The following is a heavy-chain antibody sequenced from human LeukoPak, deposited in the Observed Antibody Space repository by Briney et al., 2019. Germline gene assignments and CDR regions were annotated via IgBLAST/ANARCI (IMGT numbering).Heavy chain of an antibody. D-gene: IGHD4-23*01. V-gene: IGHV3-33*01. J-gene: IGHJ6*02. CDR2: IWYDGSNK. CDR3: ARDQVDDGNSLYYYYYGMGV. Sequence: GGSLRLSCAASGFTFSSYGMHWVRQAPGKGLEWVAVIWYDGSNKYYADSVKGRFTISRDNSKNTLYLQMNSLRAEDTGVYYCARDQVDDGNSLYYYYYGMGVWGQGTTVTVSS. CDR1: GFTFSSYG.